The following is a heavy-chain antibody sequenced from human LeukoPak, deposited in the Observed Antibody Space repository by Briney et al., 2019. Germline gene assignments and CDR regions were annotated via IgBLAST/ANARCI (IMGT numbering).Heavy chain of an antibody. CDR3: ARAEVLTTVTTGGYYYYYMDV. CDR1: GFTFSNYC. V-gene: IGHV3-7*01. D-gene: IGHD4-17*01. CDR2: IKQDGSEK. Sequence: GGSLRLSCVASGFTFSNYCMNWVRQAPGKGLEWVANIKQDGSEKYYVDSVKGRFTISRDNAKNSLYLQMNSLRAEDTAVYYCARAEVLTTVTTGGYYYYYMDVWGKGTTVTVSS. J-gene: IGHJ6*03.